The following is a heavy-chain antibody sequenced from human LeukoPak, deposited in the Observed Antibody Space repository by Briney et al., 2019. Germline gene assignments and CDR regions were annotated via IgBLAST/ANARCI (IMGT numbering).Heavy chain of an antibody. CDR1: GYTFTSYG. J-gene: IGHJ4*02. V-gene: IGHV1-18*01. D-gene: IGHD3-22*01. CDR2: ISAYNGNT. Sequence: ASVKVSSKASGYTFTSYGISWVRQAPGQGLEWMGWISAYNGNTNYAQKLQGRVTMTTDTSPSTAYMELRSLRSDDTAVYYCARDSRYDSSGYPRHWGQGTLVAVSS. CDR3: ARDSRYDSSGYPRH.